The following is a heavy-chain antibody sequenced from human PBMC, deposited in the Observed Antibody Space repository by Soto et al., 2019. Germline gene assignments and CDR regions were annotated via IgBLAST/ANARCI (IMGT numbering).Heavy chain of an antibody. CDR1: RFTFSSYA. CDR3: APMGV. CDR2: ISGSDNST. J-gene: IGHJ6*02. Sequence: GESLKISCAASRFTFSSYAMSWVRQAPGKGLEWVSAISGSDNSTYYADSVKGRFTIPRDNSKNTLYLQMSSLRADDTAVYYCAPMGVWGQGTTVTVSS. V-gene: IGHV3-23*01.